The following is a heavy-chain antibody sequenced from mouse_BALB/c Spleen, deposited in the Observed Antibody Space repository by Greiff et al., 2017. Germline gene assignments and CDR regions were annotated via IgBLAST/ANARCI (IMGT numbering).Heavy chain of an antibody. D-gene: IGHD1-2*01. CDR3: ARPITTATSFAY. CDR2: ISYSGST. V-gene: IGHV3-8*02. J-gene: IGHJ3*01. Sequence: VQLKESGPSLVKPSQTLSLTCSVTGDSITSGYWNWIRKFPGNKLEYMGYISYSGSTYYNPSLKSRISITRDTSKNQYYLQLNSVTTEDTATYYCARPITTATSFAYWGQGTLVTVSA. CDR1: GDSITSGY.